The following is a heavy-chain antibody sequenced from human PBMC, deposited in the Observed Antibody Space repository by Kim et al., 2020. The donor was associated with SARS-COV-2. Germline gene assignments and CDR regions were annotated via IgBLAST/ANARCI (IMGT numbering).Heavy chain of an antibody. CDR1: GSTFSSFG. Sequence: GGSLRLSCAASGSTFSSFGMHWVRQAPGKGLEWVAAISYDGSNKYYADSVKGRFTISRDKSENTLYLQMNSLRAEDTAVYYCAKSMGMIDFDYWGQGTLVTVSS. CDR2: ISYDGSNK. CDR3: AKSMGMIDFDY. J-gene: IGHJ4*02. V-gene: IGHV3-30*18. D-gene: IGHD3-22*01.